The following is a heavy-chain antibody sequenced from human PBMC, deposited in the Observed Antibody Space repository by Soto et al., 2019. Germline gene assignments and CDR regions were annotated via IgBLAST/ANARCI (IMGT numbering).Heavy chain of an antibody. CDR1: GFTFTSSA. CDR3: AADLYYDFWSGPGWFDP. D-gene: IGHD3-3*01. Sequence: SVKVSCKASGFTFTSSAVRWVRQARGQRLEWIGWIVVGSGNTNYAQKFQERVTITRDMSTSTAYMELSSLRSEDTAVYYCAADLYYDFWSGPGWFDPWGQGTLVTVSS. J-gene: IGHJ5*02. V-gene: IGHV1-58*01. CDR2: IVVGSGNT.